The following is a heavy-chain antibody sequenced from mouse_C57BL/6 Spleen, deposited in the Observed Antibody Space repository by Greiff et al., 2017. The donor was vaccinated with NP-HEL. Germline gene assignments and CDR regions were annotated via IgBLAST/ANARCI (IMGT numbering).Heavy chain of an antibody. D-gene: IGHD2-3*01. CDR1: GFSLTSYG. V-gene: IGHV2-2*01. CDR3: ARNYDDGYYYFDY. Sequence: VKLMESGPGLVQPSQSLSITCTVSGFSLTSYGVHWVRQSPGKGLEWLGVIWSGGSTDYNAAFISRLSISKDNSKSQVFFKMNSLQADDTAIYYCARNYDDGYYYFDYWGQGTTLTVSS. CDR2: IWSGGST. J-gene: IGHJ2*01.